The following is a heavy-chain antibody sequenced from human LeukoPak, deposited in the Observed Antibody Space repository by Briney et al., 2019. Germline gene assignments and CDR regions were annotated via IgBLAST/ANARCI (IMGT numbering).Heavy chain of an antibody. CDR3: ARDLVLGSGSYGQ. Sequence: GGSLRLSCAASGFTFSTYWMHWVRQAPGKGLVWVSRIHGDGTFTTSADSVKGRFTISRDNAQNMVYLQMNSLRVEDTAVYYCARDLVLGSGSYGQWGEGTLVTVSS. CDR1: GFTFSTYW. D-gene: IGHD3-10*01. CDR2: IHGDGTFT. J-gene: IGHJ4*02. V-gene: IGHV3-74*01.